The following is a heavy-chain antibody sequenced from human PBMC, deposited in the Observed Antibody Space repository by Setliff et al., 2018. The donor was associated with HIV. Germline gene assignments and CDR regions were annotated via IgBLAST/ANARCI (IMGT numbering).Heavy chain of an antibody. CDR1: GDTFSTYA. V-gene: IGHV1-69*10. J-gene: IGHJ6*03. CDR3: ARGRYGSGTYWVLYYYYYMDV. CDR2: IIPLVTIA. D-gene: IGHD3-10*01. Sequence: SVKVSCTASGDTFSTYAITWVRQAPGQGLEWMGGIIPLVTIANYAQEFQGRVRFTAGKSPSTAYMELNSLRSDDTAVYYCARGRYGSGTYWVLYYYYYMDVWGKGTTVTVSS.